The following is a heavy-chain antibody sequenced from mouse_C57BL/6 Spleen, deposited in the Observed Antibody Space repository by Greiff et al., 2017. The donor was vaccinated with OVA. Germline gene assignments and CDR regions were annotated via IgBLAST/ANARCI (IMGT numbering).Heavy chain of an antibody. CDR1: GYTFTSYW. J-gene: IGHJ4*01. V-gene: IGHV1-50*01. D-gene: IGHD2-12*01. CDR2: IDPSDSYT. Sequence: QVQLQQPGAELVKPGASVKLSCKASGYTFTSYWMQWVKQRPGQGLEWIGEIDPSDSYTNYNQKFKGKATLTVDTSSSTAYMQLSSLTSEDSAVYYCARKAYYKGAMDYWGQGTSVTVSS. CDR3: ARKAYYKGAMDY.